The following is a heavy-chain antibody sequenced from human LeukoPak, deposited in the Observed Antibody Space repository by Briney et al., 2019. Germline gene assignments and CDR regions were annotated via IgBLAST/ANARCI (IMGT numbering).Heavy chain of an antibody. CDR1: GYTFTGYY. CDR2: INPNSGGT. V-gene: IGHV1-2*02. Sequence: ASVKVSCKASGYTFTGYYMHWVPQAPGQGLEWMGSINPNSGGTNYAQKLQGRVTMTKDTSTRTAYMELRSLRSDDTALYYRASEVAIVEVPDANVPIYYFDYWGKGTLVTVYS. J-gene: IGHJ4*02. CDR3: ASEVAIVEVPDANVPIYYFDY. D-gene: IGHD2-2*03.